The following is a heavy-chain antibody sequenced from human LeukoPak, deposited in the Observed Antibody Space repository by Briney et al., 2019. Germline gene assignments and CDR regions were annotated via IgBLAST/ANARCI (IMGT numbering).Heavy chain of an antibody. CDR3: TTDLLGGWWELPDY. CDR2: IKSKTDGGTT. V-gene: IGHV3-15*01. D-gene: IGHD1-26*01. Sequence: PGGSLRLSCAASGFTFSNAWMSWVRQAPGKGLEWVGRIKSKTDGGTTDYAAPVKGRFTISRDDSKNTLYLQMNSLKTEDTAVYYCTTDLLGGWWELPDYWGQGTLVTVSS. J-gene: IGHJ4*02. CDR1: GFTFSNAW.